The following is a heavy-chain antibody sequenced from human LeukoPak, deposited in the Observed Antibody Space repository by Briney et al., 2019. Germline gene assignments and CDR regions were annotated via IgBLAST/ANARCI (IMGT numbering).Heavy chain of an antibody. J-gene: IGHJ3*02. CDR1: GSTFGKYA. CDR2: ISGPGGST. CDR3: AKEGDCSSFSCSSDRDAFDM. V-gene: IGHV3-23*01. Sequence: GGSLRLSCAAAGSTFGKYAMNWLRQAPGEGLEWVSGISGPGGSTYYAESVKGRFTIARDNSKNTMYLQMNSLRAEDTAVYYCAKEGDCSSFSCSSDRDAFDMWGQGTMVTVSS. D-gene: IGHD2-2*01.